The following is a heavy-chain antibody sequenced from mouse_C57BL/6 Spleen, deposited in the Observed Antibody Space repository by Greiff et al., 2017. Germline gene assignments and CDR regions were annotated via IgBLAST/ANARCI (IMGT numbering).Heavy chain of an antibody. V-gene: IGHV3-6*01. Sequence: DVKLVESGPGLVKPSQSLSLTCSVTGYSITSGYYWNWIRQFPGNKLEWMGYISYDGSNNYNPSLKNRISITRDTSKNQFFLKLNSVTTEDTATYYCARDLGWSYYFDYWGQGTTLTVSS. J-gene: IGHJ2*01. CDR1: GYSITSGYY. D-gene: IGHD1-1*02. CDR3: ARDLGWSYYFDY. CDR2: ISYDGSN.